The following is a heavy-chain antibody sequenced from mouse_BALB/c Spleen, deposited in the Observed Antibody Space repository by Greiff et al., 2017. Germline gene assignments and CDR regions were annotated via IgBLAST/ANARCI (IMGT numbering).Heavy chain of an antibody. V-gene: IGHV3-2*02. D-gene: IGHD2-4*01. CDR1: GYSITSDYA. J-gene: IGHJ4*01. CDR2: ISYSGST. Sequence: EVQGVESGPGLVKPSQSLSLTCTVTGYSITSDYAWNWIRQFPGNKLEWMGYISYSGSTSYNPSLKSRISITRDTSKNQFFLQLNSVTTEDTATYYCARATMIRYYYAMDYWGQGTSVTVSS. CDR3: ARATMIRYYYAMDY.